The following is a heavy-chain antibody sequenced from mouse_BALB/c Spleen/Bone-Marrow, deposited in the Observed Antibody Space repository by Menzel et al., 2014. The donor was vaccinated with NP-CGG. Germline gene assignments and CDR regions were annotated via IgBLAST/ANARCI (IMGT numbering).Heavy chain of an antibody. Sequence: VQLKESGGGLVQPGESLELSCESNEYEFPSHDMSWVRKTPEKRLELVAAINSDGGSTYYPDTMERRFIISRDNTKKTLYLQMSSLRSEDTALYYCARHNYRYDDYAMDYWGQGTSVTVSS. CDR3: ARHNYRYDDYAMDY. V-gene: IGHV5-2*01. D-gene: IGHD2-14*01. J-gene: IGHJ4*01. CDR2: INSDGGST. CDR1: EYEFPSHD.